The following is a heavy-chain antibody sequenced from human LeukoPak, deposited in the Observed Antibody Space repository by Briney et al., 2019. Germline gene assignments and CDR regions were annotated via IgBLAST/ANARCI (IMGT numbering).Heavy chain of an antibody. CDR3: ARYQYYDFWSGPDY. CDR1: GYTFTSYD. Sequence: GASVKVSCKASGYTFTSYDINWVRQATGQGLEWMGWMNPNSGNTGCAQKFQGRVTMTRTTSISTAYMELSSLRSEDTAVYYCARYQYYDFWSGPDYWGQGTLVTVSS. D-gene: IGHD3-3*01. CDR2: MNPNSGNT. J-gene: IGHJ4*02. V-gene: IGHV1-8*01.